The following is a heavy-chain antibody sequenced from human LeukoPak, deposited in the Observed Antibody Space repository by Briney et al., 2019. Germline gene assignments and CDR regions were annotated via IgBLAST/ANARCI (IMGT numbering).Heavy chain of an antibody. D-gene: IGHD6-13*01. CDR3: ARDIGAAAGND. J-gene: IGHJ4*02. CDR2: ISSSSSTI. V-gene: IGHV3-48*01. CDR1: GFTFSSYS. Sequence: GGSLRLSCAAPGFTFSSYSMNWVRQAPGKGLEWVSYISSSSSTIYYADSVKGRFTISRDNAKNSLYLQMNSLRAEDTAVYYCARDIGAAAGNDWGQGTLVTVSS.